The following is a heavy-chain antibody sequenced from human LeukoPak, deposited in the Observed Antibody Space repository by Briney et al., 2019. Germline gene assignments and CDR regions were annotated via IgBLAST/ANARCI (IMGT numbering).Heavy chain of an antibody. V-gene: IGHV1-8*03. CDR3: ARGSPLKSGDY. CDR1: GYTFTSYG. D-gene: IGHD1-26*01. Sequence: ASVKVSCKASGYTFTSYGISWVRQATGQGLEWMGWMNPNSGNTGYAQKFQGRVTITRNTSISTAYMELSSLRSEDTAVYYCARGSPLKSGDYWGQGTLVTVSS. CDR2: MNPNSGNT. J-gene: IGHJ4*02.